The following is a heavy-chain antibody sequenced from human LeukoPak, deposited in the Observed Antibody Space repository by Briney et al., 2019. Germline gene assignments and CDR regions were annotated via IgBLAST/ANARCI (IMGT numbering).Heavy chain of an antibody. Sequence: SETLSLTCTVSGGSISTSSYYWGWIRQPPGKGLECIGNIYYSGSTYYNPSLKSRVTISVDTSKNQFSLKLSSVTAADTAVYYCARYCSSTSCYDRSGAFDIWGQGTMVTVSS. D-gene: IGHD2-2*01. CDR2: IYYSGST. CDR1: GGSISTSSYY. CDR3: ARYCSSTSCYDRSGAFDI. J-gene: IGHJ3*02. V-gene: IGHV4-39*07.